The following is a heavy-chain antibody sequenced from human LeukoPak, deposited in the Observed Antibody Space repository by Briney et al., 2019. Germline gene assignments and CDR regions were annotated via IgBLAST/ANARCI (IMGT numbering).Heavy chain of an antibody. CDR2: ISSSGSTI. CDR1: GFTFSSYG. J-gene: IGHJ4*02. Sequence: GGSLRLSCAASGFTFSSYGMHWVRQAPGKGLEWVSYISSSGSTIYYADSVKGRFTISRDNAKNSLYLQMNSLRAEDTAVYYCARDTSGSYVFDYWGQGTLVTVSS. CDR3: ARDTSGSYVFDY. D-gene: IGHD1-26*01. V-gene: IGHV3-48*04.